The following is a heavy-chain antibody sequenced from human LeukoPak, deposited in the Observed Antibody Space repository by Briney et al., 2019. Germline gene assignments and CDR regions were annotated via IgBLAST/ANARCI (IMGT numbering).Heavy chain of an antibody. V-gene: IGHV1-8*01. D-gene: IGHD2-15*01. Sequence: ASVKVSCKASGYTFTSYDINWVRQATGQGLEWMGWMNPNSGNTGYAQKFQGRVTMTRNTSISTAYMELSSLRSEDTAVYYCARLGYCSGGSCLAFDIWGQGTMVTVSP. CDR1: GYTFTSYD. CDR2: MNPNSGNT. J-gene: IGHJ3*02. CDR3: ARLGYCSGGSCLAFDI.